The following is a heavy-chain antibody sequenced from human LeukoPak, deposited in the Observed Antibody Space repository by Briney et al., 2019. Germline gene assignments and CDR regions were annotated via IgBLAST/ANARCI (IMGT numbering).Heavy chain of an antibody. CDR2: ISGGGPTT. CDR3: ARGFLGGTDQYFDS. D-gene: IGHD6-19*01. J-gene: IGHJ4*02. CDR1: GFTFSPCA. V-gene: IGHV3-23*01. Sequence: GGSLRLSCGASGFTFSPCAVNWVRQAPAKGLEWVSTISGGGPTTDYADSVKDRFTISRDNSKNTLYLQMNSLRAEDTAVYFCARGFLGGTDQYFDSWGQGTLVTASS.